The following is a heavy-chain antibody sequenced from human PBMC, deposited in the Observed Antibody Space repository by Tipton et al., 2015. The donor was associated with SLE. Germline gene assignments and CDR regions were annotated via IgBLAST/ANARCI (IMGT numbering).Heavy chain of an antibody. Sequence: TLSLTCTVSAGSINSHYFSWIRQPPGKGLEWIGFIYSSGTTNYNPSLKSRVTISVDTSKNQFSLNLNSVTAADTAVYYCARDWGGEALDFWGQGTLVTVSS. J-gene: IGHJ4*02. CDR3: ARDWGGEALDF. CDR2: IYSSGTT. V-gene: IGHV4-59*11. D-gene: IGHD2-21*01. CDR1: AGSINSHY.